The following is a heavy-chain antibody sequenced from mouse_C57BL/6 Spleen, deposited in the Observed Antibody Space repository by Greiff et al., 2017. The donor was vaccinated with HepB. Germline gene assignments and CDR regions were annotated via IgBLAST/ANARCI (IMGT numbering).Heavy chain of an antibody. J-gene: IGHJ2*01. CDR3: ARRTMIKSFDY. Sequence: QVQLQQPGAELVMPGASVKLSCKASGYTFTSYWITWVKQRPGQGLGWIGDIYPGSGSTNYNEKFNCKATMTVDTSSSTAYMQLSSLTSEDSAVYYCARRTMIKSFDYWGQGTTLTVSS. CDR2: IYPGSGST. D-gene: IGHD2-4*01. V-gene: IGHV1-55*01. CDR1: GYTFTSYW.